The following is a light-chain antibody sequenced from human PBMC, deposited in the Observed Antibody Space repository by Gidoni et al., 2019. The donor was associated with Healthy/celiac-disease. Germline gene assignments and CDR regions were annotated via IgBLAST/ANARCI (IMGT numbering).Light chain of an antibody. J-gene: IGKJ2*01. V-gene: IGKV3-11*01. CDR3: QQRSNWQYT. CDR2: DAS. Sequence: EIVLTQSPATLSLSPGERATLSCRASQSVSSYLAWYQQKPSQAPRLLIYDASNRATGIPARFSGSGSGTDFTLTISSLEPEDFAFYYCQQRSNWQYTFGQGTKLEIK. CDR1: QSVSSY.